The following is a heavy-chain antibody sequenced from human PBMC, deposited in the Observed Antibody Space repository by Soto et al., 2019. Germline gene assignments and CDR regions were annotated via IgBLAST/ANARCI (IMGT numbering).Heavy chain of an antibody. V-gene: IGHV3-23*01. CDR1: GFTFSSYA. CDR2: ISGSGGST. CDR3: AKDSDYYDSSGYYY. Sequence: GGSLRLSCAASGFTFSSYAMSWVRQAPGKGLEWVSAISGSGGSTYYADSVKGRFTISRDNSKNTLYLQMNSLRAEDTAVYYCAKDSDYYDSSGYYYWGQGTLVTVSS. D-gene: IGHD3-22*01. J-gene: IGHJ4*02.